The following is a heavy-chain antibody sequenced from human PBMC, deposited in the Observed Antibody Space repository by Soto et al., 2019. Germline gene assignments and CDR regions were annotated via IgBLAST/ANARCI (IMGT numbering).Heavy chain of an antibody. J-gene: IGHJ5*02. V-gene: IGHV3-23*01. CDR3: AKAFYTSGLKGGFDP. CDR1: GFTFSSYA. D-gene: IGHD6-19*01. Sequence: PGGSLRLSCAASGFTFSSYAMSWVLQAPWKGLDYVSTISGSGGSTYYADSVKGRFTISRDNSKNTLYLQMNSLRAEDTAIYYCAKAFYTSGLKGGFDPWGQGTLVTGSS. CDR2: ISGSGGST.